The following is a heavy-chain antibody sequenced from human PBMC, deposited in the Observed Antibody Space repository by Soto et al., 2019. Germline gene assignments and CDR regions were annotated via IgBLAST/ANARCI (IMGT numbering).Heavy chain of an antibody. J-gene: IGHJ6*02. CDR3: ARDRATVTNPYYYYYGMDV. D-gene: IGHD4-17*01. CDR2: IYYSGST. Sequence: SETLSLTCTVSGGSISSGGYYWSWIRQHPGKCLEWIGYIYYSGSTYYNPSLKSRVTISVDTSKNQFSLKLSSVTAADTAVYYCARDRATVTNPYYYYYGMDVWGQWNTVTVSS. V-gene: IGHV4-31*03. CDR1: GGSISSGGYY.